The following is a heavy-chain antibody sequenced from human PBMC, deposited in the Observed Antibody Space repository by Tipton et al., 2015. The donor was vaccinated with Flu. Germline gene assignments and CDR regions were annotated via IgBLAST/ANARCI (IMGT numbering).Heavy chain of an antibody. CDR3: ARDPGIAVAGVFSHWYFDL. CDR1: GFTFSDYY. Sequence: SLRLSCAASGFTFSDYYMSWIRQAPGKGLEWVSYISSSGSTIYYADSVKGRFTISRDNAKNSLYLQMNSLRAEDTAVYYCARDPGIAVAGVFSHWYFDLWGRGTLVTVSS. J-gene: IGHJ2*01. D-gene: IGHD6-19*01. V-gene: IGHV3-11*01. CDR2: ISSSGSTI.